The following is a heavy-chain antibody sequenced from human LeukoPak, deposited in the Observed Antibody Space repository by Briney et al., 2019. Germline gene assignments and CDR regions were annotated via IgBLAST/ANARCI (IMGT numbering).Heavy chain of an antibody. J-gene: IGHJ4*02. CDR2: IYTSGST. CDR1: GGSISSGSYY. Sequence: SETLSLTCTVSGGSISSGSYYWSWIRQPAGKGLEWIGRIYTSGSTNYNPSLKSRVTIPVDTSKNQFSLKLSSVTAADTAVYYCASSLQHTFDYWGQGTLVTVSS. CDR3: ASSLQHTFDY. D-gene: IGHD2-21*01. V-gene: IGHV4-61*02.